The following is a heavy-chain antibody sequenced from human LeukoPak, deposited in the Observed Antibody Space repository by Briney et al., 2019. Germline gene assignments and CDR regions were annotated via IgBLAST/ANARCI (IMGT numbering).Heavy chain of an antibody. CDR3: VSTWLDAFDI. CDR1: GFTVSSNY. J-gene: IGHJ3*02. V-gene: IGHV3-53*01. CDR2: IYSGGST. Sequence: PGGSLRLSCAASGFTVSSNYMSWVRQAPGKGLEWVSVIYSGGSTYYADSVKGRFTISRDNSKNTLYLQMNSLRAEDTAVYYCVSTWLDAFDIWGQGTMVTVSS. D-gene: IGHD5-12*01.